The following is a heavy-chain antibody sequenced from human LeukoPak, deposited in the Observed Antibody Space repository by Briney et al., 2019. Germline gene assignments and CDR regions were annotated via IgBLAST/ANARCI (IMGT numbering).Heavy chain of an antibody. CDR1: GFTFSSYW. Sequence: PGGSLRLSCAASGFTFSSYWMHWVRQAPGKGLVWVSHIRSDGSSTRYADPVKGRFTISRDNAKNTLYLQMNSLKPGDTAVYYCARPHTGFDSWGQGTLVTVSS. CDR3: ARPHTGFDS. CDR2: IRSDGSST. V-gene: IGHV3-74*01. J-gene: IGHJ4*02.